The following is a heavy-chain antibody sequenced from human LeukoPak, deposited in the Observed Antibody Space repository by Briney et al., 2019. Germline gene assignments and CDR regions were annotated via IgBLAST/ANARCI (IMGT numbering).Heavy chain of an antibody. J-gene: IGHJ4*02. CDR1: GGSFSGYY. D-gene: IGHD3-9*01. CDR3: ARGGIVLRYFDY. V-gene: IGHV4-34*01. CDR2: INHSGST. Sequence: SETLSLTCAVYGGSFSGYYWSWIRQPPGKGLEWIGEINHSGSTNYNPSLKSRVTISVDTSKNQFSLKLSSVTAADTAVYYCARGGIVLRYFDYWGQGTLVTVSS.